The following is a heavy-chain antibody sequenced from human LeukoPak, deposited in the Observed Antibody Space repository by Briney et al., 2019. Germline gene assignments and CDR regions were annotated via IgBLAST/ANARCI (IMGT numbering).Heavy chain of an antibody. CDR2: IYYNGGT. CDR1: GGSISSYY. Sequence: SETLSLTCSVSGGSISSYYWSWIRQSPGRGLEWIGYIYYNGGTNYNPSLKSRVTISVDTSKNQFSVRLSSVTAADTAVYFCARIAVSGYSSSWYDYWGQGTLVTVSS. J-gene: IGHJ4*02. CDR3: ARIAVSGYSSSWYDY. D-gene: IGHD6-13*01. V-gene: IGHV4-59*01.